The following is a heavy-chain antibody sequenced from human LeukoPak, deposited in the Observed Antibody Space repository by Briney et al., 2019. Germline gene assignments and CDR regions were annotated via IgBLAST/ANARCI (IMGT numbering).Heavy chain of an antibody. CDR1: GGSISSGGYY. CDR2: IYYSGST. CDR3: ARGRGSSWYYFDS. Sequence: SQTLSLTCTVSGGSISSGGYYWSWIRQHPGKGLEWIGYIYYSGSTYYNPSLKSRVTISVDTSKNQFSLKLSSVTAADTAVYYCARGRGSSWYYFDSWGQGTLVTVSS. J-gene: IGHJ4*02. D-gene: IGHD6-13*01. V-gene: IGHV4-31*03.